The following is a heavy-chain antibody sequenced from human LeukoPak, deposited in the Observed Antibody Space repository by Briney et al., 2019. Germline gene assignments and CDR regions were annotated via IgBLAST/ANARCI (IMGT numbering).Heavy chain of an antibody. D-gene: IGHD2-2*01. V-gene: IGHV1-2*02. CDR2: INPNSGGT. CDR1: GYIFAGYY. J-gene: IGHJ6*02. CDR3: ARDRPAASGYYYCGMDV. Sequence: ASVKVSCKASGYIFAGYYMHWVRQAPGQGLEWMGWINPNSGGTNYAQKFQGRVTMTRDTSISTAYMELSRLRSDDTAVYYCARDRPAASGYYYCGMDVWGQGTTVTVSS.